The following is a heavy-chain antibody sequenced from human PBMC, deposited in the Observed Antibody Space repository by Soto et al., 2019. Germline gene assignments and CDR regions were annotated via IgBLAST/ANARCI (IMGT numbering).Heavy chain of an antibody. CDR1: GGSISSYY. V-gene: IGHV4-59*01. D-gene: IGHD4-17*01. CDR2: IYYSGST. CDR3: ARRTVTTIYPYAMDV. Sequence: ASETLSLTCTVSGGSISSYYWTWIRQPPGKGLEWIGYIYYSGSTYYNPSLKSRVTISVDTSKNQFSLRLNSVTAADTAVYYCARRTVTTIYPYAMDVWGQGTTVTVSS. J-gene: IGHJ6*02.